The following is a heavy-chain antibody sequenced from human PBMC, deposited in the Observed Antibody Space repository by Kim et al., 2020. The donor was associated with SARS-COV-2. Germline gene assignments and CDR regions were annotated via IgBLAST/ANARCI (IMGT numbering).Heavy chain of an antibody. CDR2: IKQDQSER. D-gene: IGHD3-3*01. Sequence: GGSLRLSCAASGFSFSDYWMTWVRQAPGKGLEWVANIKQDQSERFYVDSVKGRFTISRDNAKNSLYLQVNSLRVEDTAVYYCARNWRGQGLDIWGQGTMLTVSS. CDR3: ARNWRGQGLDI. V-gene: IGHV3-7*01. J-gene: IGHJ3*02. CDR1: GFSFSDYW.